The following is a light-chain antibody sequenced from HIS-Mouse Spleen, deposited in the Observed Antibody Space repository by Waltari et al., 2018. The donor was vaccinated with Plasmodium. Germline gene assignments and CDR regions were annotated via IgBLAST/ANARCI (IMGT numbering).Light chain of an antibody. J-gene: IGLJ2*01. CDR3: QAWDSSTVV. CDR2: QDS. V-gene: IGLV3-1*01. CDR1: NLGDKY. Sequence: SYELTQPPSVSVSPGQTASIPCSGDNLGDKYACWYQQKPGQSPVLVIYQDSKRPSGIPGRVSGSNSGNTATLTISGTQAMDEADYYCQAWDSSTVVFGGGTKLTVL.